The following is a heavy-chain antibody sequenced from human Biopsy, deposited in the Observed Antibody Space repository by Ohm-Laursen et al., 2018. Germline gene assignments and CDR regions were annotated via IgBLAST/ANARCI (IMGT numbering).Heavy chain of an antibody. D-gene: IGHD3-3*01. Sequence: GASVKVSCKASGGTFSSYAISWVRQAPGQGLEWMGGIIPIFGTANYAQKFQGRVTITADESTSTAYMELSSLRSEDTAVYYCARAERFLERFDIWGQGTMVTVSS. CDR1: GGTFSSYA. V-gene: IGHV1-69*13. CDR3: ARAERFLERFDI. J-gene: IGHJ3*02. CDR2: IIPIFGTA.